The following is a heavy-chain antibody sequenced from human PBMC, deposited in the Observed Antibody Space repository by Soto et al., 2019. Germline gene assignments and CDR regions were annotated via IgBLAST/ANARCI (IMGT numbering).Heavy chain of an antibody. CDR3: ARAKGPAARGLNSDGFDI. V-gene: IGHV4-31*03. D-gene: IGHD2-2*01. Sequence: QVQLQESGPGLVKPSQTLSLTCTVSGGSISSGGYYWSWIRQHPGKGLEWIGYIYYSGSIYYNPSLRIRVTVSGNTAKKLSSLKLSSVTAAATAVYYSARAKGPAARGLNSDGFDIWGQGTMVTVSS. CDR1: GGSISSGGYY. CDR2: IYYSGSI. J-gene: IGHJ3*02.